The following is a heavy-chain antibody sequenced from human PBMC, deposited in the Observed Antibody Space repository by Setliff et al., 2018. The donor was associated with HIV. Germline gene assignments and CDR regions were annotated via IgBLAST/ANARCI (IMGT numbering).Heavy chain of an antibody. Sequence: PSETLSLTCTVSGGSISSSSYYWGWIRQPPGKGLEWIGTIYYSGSTYYNASLKSRVTISVDTSKNQFSLKLSSVTAADTAVYYCARQGNIVVVTSFDYWGQGTLVTVSS. CDR3: ARQGNIVVVTSFDY. V-gene: IGHV4-39*01. CDR2: IYYSGST. CDR1: GGSISSSSYY. J-gene: IGHJ4*02. D-gene: IGHD2-21*02.